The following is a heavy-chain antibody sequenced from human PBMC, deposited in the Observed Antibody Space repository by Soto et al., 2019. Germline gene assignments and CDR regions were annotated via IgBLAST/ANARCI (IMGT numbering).Heavy chain of an antibody. D-gene: IGHD2-15*01. CDR2: LYYSGST. CDR1: GGSISGGGYY. Sequence: QLQLQESGPGLVKPSQTLSLTCTVSGGSISGGGYYWSWIRQHPGKGLEWIGYLYYSGSTYYNPSLKGPVTISVDTSKTQFSLKLSSVTAADTAVYYGARDMRYCSGGSCYGPSWFDPWGQGTLVTVSS. CDR3: ARDMRYCSGGSCYGPSWFDP. J-gene: IGHJ5*02. V-gene: IGHV4-31*01.